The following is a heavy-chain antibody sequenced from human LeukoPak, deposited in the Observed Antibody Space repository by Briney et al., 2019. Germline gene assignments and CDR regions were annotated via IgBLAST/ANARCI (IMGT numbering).Heavy chain of an antibody. CDR1: GFTVSSNY. V-gene: IGHV3-53*01. D-gene: IGHD4-17*01. Sequence: PGGSLRLSCAASGFTVSSNYMSWVRQAPGKGLEWGAVIYSGGSTYYADSVKGRFTISRDNSKNTLYLQMNSLRAEDTAVYYCARDDYGDFDYYYYGMDVWGQGTTVTVSS. CDR3: ARDDYGDFDYYYYGMDV. J-gene: IGHJ6*02. CDR2: IYSGGST.